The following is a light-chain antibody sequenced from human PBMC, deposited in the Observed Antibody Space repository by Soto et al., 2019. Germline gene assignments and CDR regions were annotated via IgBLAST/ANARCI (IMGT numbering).Light chain of an antibody. CDR3: QQYNNWPPGVT. CDR2: GAS. V-gene: IGKV3-15*01. J-gene: IGKJ3*01. CDR1: QSVSSN. Sequence: EIVMTHSPATLSVSPGERATLSCRASQSVSSNLAWYQQKPGQAPRLLIYGASTRATGIPARFSGSGSGTDFTLPISSLQSENFAVYYCQQYNNWPPGVTFGPGTKVDIK.